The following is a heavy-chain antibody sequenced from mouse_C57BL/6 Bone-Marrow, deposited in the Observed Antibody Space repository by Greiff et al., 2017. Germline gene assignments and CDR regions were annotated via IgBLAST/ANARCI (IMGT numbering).Heavy chain of an antibody. Sequence: QVQLQQPGAELVRPGSSVKLSCKASGYTFTSYWMHWVKQRPIQGLEWIGNIDPSDSETHYNQKFKDKATLTVDKSSSTAYMQLSSLTSEDSAVYYCARGYDSCYGDYAMDYWGQGTSVTVSS. CDR3: ARGYDSCYGDYAMDY. D-gene: IGHD1-1*01. CDR1: GYTFTSYW. V-gene: IGHV1-52*01. J-gene: IGHJ4*01. CDR2: IDPSDSET.